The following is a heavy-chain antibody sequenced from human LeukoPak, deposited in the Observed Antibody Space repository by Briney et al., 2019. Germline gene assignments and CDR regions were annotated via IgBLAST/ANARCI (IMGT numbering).Heavy chain of an antibody. CDR1: GGSFSGYY. V-gene: IGHV4-39*01. Sequence: KPSETLSLTCAVYGGSFSGYYWGWIRQPPGKGLEWIGSIYYSGSTYYNPSLKSRVTISVDTSKNQFSLKLSSVTAADTAVYYCARHQRIAARPDHFDYWGQGTLVTVSS. CDR2: IYYSGST. D-gene: IGHD6-6*01. J-gene: IGHJ4*02. CDR3: ARHQRIAARPDHFDY.